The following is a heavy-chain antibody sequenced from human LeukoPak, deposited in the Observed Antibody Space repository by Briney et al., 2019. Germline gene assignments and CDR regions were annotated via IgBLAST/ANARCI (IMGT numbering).Heavy chain of an antibody. D-gene: IGHD2-2*01. Sequence: SQTLSLTRTVSGGSISSGSYYWSWIRQPAGKGLEWIGRISTSGTTNYNPSLKSRVTISVDTSKNQVSLKLTSVTAADTAVYYCARDRCSSTSCYANWFDPWGQGTLVTVSS. J-gene: IGHJ5*02. CDR3: ARDRCSSTSCYANWFDP. CDR1: GGSISSGSYY. CDR2: ISTSGTT. V-gene: IGHV4-61*02.